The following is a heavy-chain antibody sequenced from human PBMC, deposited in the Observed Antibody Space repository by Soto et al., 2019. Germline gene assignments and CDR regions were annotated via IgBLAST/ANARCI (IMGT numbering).Heavy chain of an antibody. CDR3: ARDVRPAHTNWFDP. V-gene: IGHV4-31*03. D-gene: IGHD2-8*01. J-gene: IGHJ5*02. Sequence: PAETLSLTCTVSGFSISSGDYYWSWVRPNQGKGLEWIEYIYHSGSTYHNPSLKSRVTISVDTSKNQFSLKLSSVTAADTAVYYCARDVRPAHTNWFDPWGQGTLVTSPQ. CDR2: IYHSGST. CDR1: GFSISSGDYY.